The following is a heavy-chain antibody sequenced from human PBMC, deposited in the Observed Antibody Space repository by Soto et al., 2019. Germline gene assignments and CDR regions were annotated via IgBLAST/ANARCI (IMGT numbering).Heavy chain of an antibody. V-gene: IGHV3-30*18. CDR3: AKDYFGGYFDY. CDR1: GFTFSSYG. Sequence: QVQLVESGGGVVQPGRSLRLSCAASGFTFSSYGMHWVRQAPGKGLEWVAVISYEGSNKSYADSVKGRFTISRDNSKNTLYLQMNSLRAEDTAVYYCAKDYFGGYFDYWGQGTLVTVSS. J-gene: IGHJ4*02. CDR2: ISYEGSNK. D-gene: IGHD3-10*01.